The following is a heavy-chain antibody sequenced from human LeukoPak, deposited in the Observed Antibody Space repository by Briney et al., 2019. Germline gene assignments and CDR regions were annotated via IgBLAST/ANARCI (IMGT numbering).Heavy chain of an antibody. J-gene: IGHJ4*02. CDR3: ARIQLWPLHYFDY. CDR2: INHSGDT. V-gene: IGHV4-34*01. CDR1: GGSFSDYY. D-gene: IGHD5-18*01. Sequence: SETLSLTCAVYGGSFSDYYWSWIRQPPGKGLEWIGEINHSGDTKYNPSLKSRVTISVDMSKNQFSLKVSSVTAADTAVYYCARIQLWPLHYFDYWGQGTLVTVSS.